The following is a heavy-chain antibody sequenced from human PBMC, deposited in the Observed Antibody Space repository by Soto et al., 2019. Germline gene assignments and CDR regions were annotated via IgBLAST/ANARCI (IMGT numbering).Heavy chain of an antibody. D-gene: IGHD1-26*01. V-gene: IGHV4-30-2*01. J-gene: IGHJ5*02. Sequence: SETLSLTCAVSGGSISSGGYSWSWIRQPPGKGLEWIGYIYHSGSTYYTPSLKSRVTISVDRSKNQFSLKLSSVTAADTAVYYRARGKVGSTVNWSDTWGQVTLVTLSS. CDR2: IYHSGST. CDR1: GGSISSGGYS. CDR3: ARGKVGSTVNWSDT.